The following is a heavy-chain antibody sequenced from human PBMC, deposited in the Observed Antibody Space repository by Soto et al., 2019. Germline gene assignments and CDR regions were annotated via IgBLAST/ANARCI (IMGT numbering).Heavy chain of an antibody. Sequence: PGGSLRLSCAASGLTFSNAWMNWVRQSPGKGLEWIGPIKIKSDGGTRDYAAPVKGRITISRDHSKDTLYLHMNSLKTEDTAVYYCTTGLSNGYYNFDYWGQGTPVTVSS. V-gene: IGHV3-15*01. CDR1: GLTFSNAW. CDR3: TTGLSNGYYNFDY. D-gene: IGHD3-22*01. CDR2: IKIKSDGGTR. J-gene: IGHJ4*02.